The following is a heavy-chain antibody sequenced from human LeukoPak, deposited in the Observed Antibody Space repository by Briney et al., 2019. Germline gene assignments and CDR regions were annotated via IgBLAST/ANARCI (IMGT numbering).Heavy chain of an antibody. J-gene: IGHJ4*02. Sequence: PGGSLRLSCAASGFTLSSYAMSWVRQAPGKGLGWVSAISGSGGSTYYADSVKGRFTISRDNSKNTLYLQMNSLRAEDTAVYYCAKDVVLMVYAFDYWGQGTLVTVSS. V-gene: IGHV3-23*01. D-gene: IGHD2-8*01. CDR1: GFTLSSYA. CDR2: ISGSGGST. CDR3: AKDVVLMVYAFDY.